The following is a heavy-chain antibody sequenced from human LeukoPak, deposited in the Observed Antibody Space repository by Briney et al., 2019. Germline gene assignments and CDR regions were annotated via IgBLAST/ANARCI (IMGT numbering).Heavy chain of an antibody. CDR2: LSGSGTST. J-gene: IGHJ4*02. CDR1: GFPFSSYA. Sequence: PGGSLRLSCAASGFPFSSYAMSWVRQAAGKGLEWVSGLSGSGTSTYYADSVKGRFTISRDNSKNTLYLQMNSLRAEDTAIYYCAKGNVIVVVDYTGGQGTLVTVSS. V-gene: IGHV3-23*01. CDR3: AKGNVIVVVDYT. D-gene: IGHD3-22*01.